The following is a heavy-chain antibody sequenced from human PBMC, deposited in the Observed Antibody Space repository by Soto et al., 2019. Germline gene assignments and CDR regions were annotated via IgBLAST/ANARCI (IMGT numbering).Heavy chain of an antibody. V-gene: IGHV4-39*02. CDR3: ARDKITGLFDY. J-gene: IGHJ4*02. CDR2: IDYSGST. D-gene: IGHD2-8*02. Sequence: SETLSLTCIVSGGSISSSDYYWGWIRQPPGKGLEWIGSIDYSGSTYYNPRLKSRVTISVDTSKNQFSLKLTSVTAADTAVYYCARDKITGLFDYWGQGTLVTVS. CDR1: GGSISSSDYY.